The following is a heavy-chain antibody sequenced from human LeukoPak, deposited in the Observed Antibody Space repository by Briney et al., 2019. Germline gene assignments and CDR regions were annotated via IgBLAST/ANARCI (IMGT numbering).Heavy chain of an antibody. CDR2: IYSVGST. J-gene: IGHJ6*02. CDR1: GFTFSNAW. D-gene: IGHD6-6*01. Sequence: QPGGSLRLSCAASGFTFSNAWMSWVRQAPGKGLEWVSGIYSVGSTYYADSVKGRFTISRDKSKNTLYLQMNSLRADDTAVYYCASCSRPNYYYGMDVWGQGTTVTVSS. V-gene: IGHV3-53*01. CDR3: ASCSRPNYYYGMDV.